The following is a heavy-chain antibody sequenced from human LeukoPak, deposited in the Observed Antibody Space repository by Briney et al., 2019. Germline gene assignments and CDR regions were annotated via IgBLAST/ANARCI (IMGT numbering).Heavy chain of an antibody. CDR2: ITASGRST. CDR3: TRERRGSYYAFES. V-gene: IGHV3-11*01. CDR1: GFSLSDYQ. D-gene: IGHD3-16*01. Sequence: GGSLRLSCAASGFSLSDYQTSWVRQAPGKGLEWISYITASGRSTNYTDSVKGRFTISRDNAKNSVVLQMNSLRAEDTAVYYCTRERRGSYYAFESWGQGTLVSVSS. J-gene: IGHJ4*02.